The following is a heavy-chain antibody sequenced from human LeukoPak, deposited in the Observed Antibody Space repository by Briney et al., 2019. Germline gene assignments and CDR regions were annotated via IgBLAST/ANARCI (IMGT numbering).Heavy chain of an antibody. Sequence: SETLSLTGTVSGTSISSYYWNWIRHPPGKGQDCIGYIDNTGSTNYNPSLKGRVTLSVDTSKNLFSLNLRSVTAAVTPVYFCAKGRSSSWLLDYWGQVTLVVVCS. J-gene: IGHJ4*02. CDR1: GTSISSYY. CDR2: IDNTGST. D-gene: IGHD6-13*01. CDR3: AKGRSSSWLLDY. V-gene: IGHV4-59*01.